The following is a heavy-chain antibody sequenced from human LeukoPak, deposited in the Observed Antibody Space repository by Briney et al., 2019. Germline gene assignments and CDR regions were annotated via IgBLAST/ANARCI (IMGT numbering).Heavy chain of an antibody. D-gene: IGHD3-22*01. V-gene: IGHV3-7*01. Sequence: TGGSLRLSCAASGFTFSINWMSWVRQAPGKGLEWVANIKQDGSEKYYVDSVKGRFTISRDNAKNSLYLQMNSLRAEDTAVYYCATSSGYYLDYFDYWGQGTLVTVSS. CDR3: ATSSGYYLDYFDY. J-gene: IGHJ4*02. CDR1: GFTFSINW. CDR2: IKQDGSEK.